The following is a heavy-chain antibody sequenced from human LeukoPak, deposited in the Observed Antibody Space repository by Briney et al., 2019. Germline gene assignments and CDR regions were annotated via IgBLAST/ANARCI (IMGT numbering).Heavy chain of an antibody. CDR3: ARSYSSSGFPVDY. V-gene: IGHV3-21*01. CDR2: ISSSSSYI. CDR1: GFTFSSYS. Sequence: GGSLRLSCAASGFTFSSYSMNWVRQAPGKGLEWVSSISSSSSYIYYADSVKGRFTISRDNSENTMYLQMNSLRAEDTAVYYCARSYSSSGFPVDYWGQGTLVT. D-gene: IGHD6-13*01. J-gene: IGHJ4*02.